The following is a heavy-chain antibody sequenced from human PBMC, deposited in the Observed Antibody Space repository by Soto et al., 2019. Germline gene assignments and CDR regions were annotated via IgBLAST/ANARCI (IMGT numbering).Heavy chain of an antibody. D-gene: IGHD4-17*01. CDR1: GFTFGDYA. Sequence: EVQLVESGGGLVKPGRSLRLSCTASGFTFGDYAMSWFRQAPGKGLEWVGFIRSKAYGGTTEYAASVKGRFTISRDDSKSIAYLQMNSLKTEDTAVYYCTRDRGGDAYGDYEWGDASDIWGQGTMVTVSS. CDR3: TRDRGGDAYGDYEWGDASDI. V-gene: IGHV3-49*05. J-gene: IGHJ3*02. CDR2: IRSKAYGGTT.